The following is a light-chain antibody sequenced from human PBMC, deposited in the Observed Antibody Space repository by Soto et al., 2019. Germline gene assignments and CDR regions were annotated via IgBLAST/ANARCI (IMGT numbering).Light chain of an antibody. CDR2: EVS. CDR3: SSYTSTHYV. CDR1: STDVGGYNY. V-gene: IGLV2-14*01. Sequence: SVLTQPASVTGSPGQSITISCTGSSTDVGGYNYVSWYQQRPGKAPKLMIFEVSNRPSGVSYRFAGSKSGNTAPLTISGLQAEGEADYYCSSYTSTHYVFGTGTKVTVL. J-gene: IGLJ1*01.